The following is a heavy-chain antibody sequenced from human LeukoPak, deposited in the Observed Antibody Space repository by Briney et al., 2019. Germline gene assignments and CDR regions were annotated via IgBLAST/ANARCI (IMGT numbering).Heavy chain of an antibody. V-gene: IGHV1-2*02. D-gene: IGHD3-9*01. CDR2: ISPNSGGT. CDR3: ARERGNYDILTDYYEGNGFDP. Sequence: ASVKVSCKASGYTFTDYYVHWVRQAPGQGLEWMGWISPNSGGTNYAQKFQGTVTMTRDTSISTAYMELTRLRSDDTAVYYCARERGNYDILTDYYEGNGFDPWGQGTLVTVSS. CDR1: GYTFTDYY. J-gene: IGHJ5*02.